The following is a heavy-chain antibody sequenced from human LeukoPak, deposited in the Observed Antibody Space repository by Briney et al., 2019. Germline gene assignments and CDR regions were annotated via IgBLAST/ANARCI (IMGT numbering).Heavy chain of an antibody. V-gene: IGHV3-49*04. CDR3: SRHIVGARTYFDY. Sequence: GGSLRLSCTASGFTFGDYAMSWVRQAPGKGLEWVGFITSKAYGATTDYAASVKGRFTISRDDSKSIAYLQMDSLKTEDTAVYYCSRHIVGARTYFDYWGQGALVTVSS. CDR1: GFTFGDYA. CDR2: ITSKAYGATT. J-gene: IGHJ4*02. D-gene: IGHD1-26*01.